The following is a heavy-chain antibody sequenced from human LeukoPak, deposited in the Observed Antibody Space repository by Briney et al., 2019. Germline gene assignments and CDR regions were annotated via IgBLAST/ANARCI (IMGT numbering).Heavy chain of an antibody. J-gene: IGHJ3*02. CDR3: ARDGYNLWAFDI. CDR2: IYHSGST. CDR1: GYSISSGYY. D-gene: IGHD5-24*01. Sequence: PSETLSLTCTVSGYSISSGYYWGWIRQPPGKGLEWIGSIYHSGSTYYNPSLKSRVTISVDTSKNQFSLKLSSVTAADTAVYCCARDGYNLWAFDIWGQGTMVTVSS. V-gene: IGHV4-38-2*02.